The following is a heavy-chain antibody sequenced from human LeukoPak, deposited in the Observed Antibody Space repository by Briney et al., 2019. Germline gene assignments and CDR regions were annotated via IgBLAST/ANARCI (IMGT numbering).Heavy chain of an antibody. Sequence: SETLSLTCTVSGGSISSYYWSWIRQPAGKGLEWIGRIYTSGSTNYNPSLKSRVTMSVDTSKNQFSLKLSSVTAADTAVYYCAIPYYDSSGYYYGDAFDIWSQGTMVTVSS. D-gene: IGHD3-22*01. V-gene: IGHV4-4*07. CDR2: IYTSGST. J-gene: IGHJ3*02. CDR1: GGSISSYY. CDR3: AIPYYDSSGYYYGDAFDI.